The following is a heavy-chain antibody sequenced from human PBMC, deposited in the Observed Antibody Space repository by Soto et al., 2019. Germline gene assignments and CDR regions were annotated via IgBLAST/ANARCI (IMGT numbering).Heavy chain of an antibody. Sequence: QVQLVQSGAEVKKPGASVKVSCKASGYTFTSYGISWVRQAPGQGLEWMGWISAYNGNTNYAQKLQGRVTMTTDTSTTTAYMELRSLRSDDTAVYYCARGRKFWSGYPPLAWFDPWGQGTLVTVSS. V-gene: IGHV1-18*01. J-gene: IGHJ5*02. CDR2: ISAYNGNT. CDR3: ARGRKFWSGYPPLAWFDP. D-gene: IGHD3-3*01. CDR1: GYTFTSYG.